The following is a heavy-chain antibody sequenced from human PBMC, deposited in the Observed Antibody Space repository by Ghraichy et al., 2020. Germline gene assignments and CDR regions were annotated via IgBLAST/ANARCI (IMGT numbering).Heavy chain of an antibody. J-gene: IGHJ4*02. CDR1: GGSFSGYY. CDR2: INHSGST. D-gene: IGHD3-10*01. Sequence: SETLSLTCAVYGGSFSGYYWSWIRQPPGKGLEWIGEINHSGSTNYNPSLKSRVTISVDTSKNQFSLKLSSVTAADTAVYYCARGKLWFGALYYFDYWGQGTLVTVSS. V-gene: IGHV4-34*01. CDR3: ARGKLWFGALYYFDY.